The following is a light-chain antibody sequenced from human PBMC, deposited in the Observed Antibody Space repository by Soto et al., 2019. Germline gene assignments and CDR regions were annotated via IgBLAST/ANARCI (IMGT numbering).Light chain of an antibody. CDR1: QSLLHSNGYNY. Sequence: DLVMTQSPLSLPVTPGEPASISCRSSQSLLHSNGYNYLDWYLQKPGQSPQLLIYLGSSRASGVPDRFSGSGSGTDFTLKISRVEAEDVGVYYCMQARQPPYTFGQGTTLEIK. J-gene: IGKJ2*01. CDR2: LGS. CDR3: MQARQPPYT. V-gene: IGKV2-28*01.